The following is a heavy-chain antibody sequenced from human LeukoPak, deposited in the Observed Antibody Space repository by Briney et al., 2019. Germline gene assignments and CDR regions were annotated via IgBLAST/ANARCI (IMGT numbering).Heavy chain of an antibody. CDR3: ARGQGGSYDY. CDR2: INNDGSTT. Sequence: GGSLRLSCAASGFTFANTWMHWVRQAPGKGLVWVSLINNDGSTTNYADSVKGRFTISRDNAKNTVYLQMNSLRAEDTAVYYCARGQGGSYDYWGQGTLVTVSS. CDR1: GFTFANTW. V-gene: IGHV3-74*01. J-gene: IGHJ4*02. D-gene: IGHD1-26*01.